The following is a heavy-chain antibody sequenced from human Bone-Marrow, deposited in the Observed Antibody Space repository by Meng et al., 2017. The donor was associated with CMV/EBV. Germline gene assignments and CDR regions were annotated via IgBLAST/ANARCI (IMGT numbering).Heavy chain of an antibody. CDR2: IISSSSTI. V-gene: IGHV3-48*04. Sequence: GESLKISCAASGFTFSSYSMNWVRQAPGKVLEWVSYIISSSSTIYYADSVKGRFTISRDNAKNSLYLQMNSLRAEDTAVYYCARVLGAATATGYWGQGTLVTVSS. J-gene: IGHJ4*02. CDR3: ARVLGAATATGY. D-gene: IGHD3-10*01. CDR1: GFTFSSYS.